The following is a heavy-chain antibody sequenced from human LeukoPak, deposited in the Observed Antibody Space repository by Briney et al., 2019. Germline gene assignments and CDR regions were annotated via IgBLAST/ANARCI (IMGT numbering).Heavy chain of an antibody. Sequence: PGGSLRLSCSTSGFTFGDYAVTWVRQAPGKGLEWVGFIRDKSFGGRTEYAPSVKGRFTISRDDSKSIAYLQMNSLKTEDTAVYYCTRDLNIVYWRQGTLVTVSS. J-gene: IGHJ4*02. CDR3: TRDLNIVY. CDR1: GFTFGDYA. CDR2: IRDKSFGGRT. V-gene: IGHV3-49*04. D-gene: IGHD2/OR15-2a*01.